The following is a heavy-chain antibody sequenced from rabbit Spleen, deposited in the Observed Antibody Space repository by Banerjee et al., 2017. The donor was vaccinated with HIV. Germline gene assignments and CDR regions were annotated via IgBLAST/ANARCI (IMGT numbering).Heavy chain of an antibody. D-gene: IGHD1-1*01. V-gene: IGHV1S40*01. CDR2: IGAGVSYTT. J-gene: IGHJ6*01. CDR1: GFSFSCSDY. Sequence: QSLEESGGDMVKPGASLTITCTASGFSFSCSDYMCWVRQPPGKGPQWIACIGAGVSYTTCYAPLSKGRFTISKTSSPTVTLQMTSLTAADTASYFCARDSATSFSSYGMDLWGPGTLVTVS. CDR3: ARDSATSFSSYGMDL.